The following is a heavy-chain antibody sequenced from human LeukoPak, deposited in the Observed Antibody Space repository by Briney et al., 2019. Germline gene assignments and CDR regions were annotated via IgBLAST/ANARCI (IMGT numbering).Heavy chain of an antibody. Sequence: PSETLSLTCAVYGGSFSGYYWGWIRQPPGKGLEWIGSIYHSGSTYYNPSLKSRVTISVDTSKNQFSLKLSSVTAADTAVYYCARGRSGIDAFDIWGQGTMVTVSS. CDR1: GGSFSGYY. J-gene: IGHJ3*02. D-gene: IGHD3-3*01. V-gene: IGHV4-38-2*01. CDR2: IYHSGST. CDR3: ARGRSGIDAFDI.